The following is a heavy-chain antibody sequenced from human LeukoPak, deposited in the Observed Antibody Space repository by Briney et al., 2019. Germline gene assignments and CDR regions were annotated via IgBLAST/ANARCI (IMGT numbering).Heavy chain of an antibody. D-gene: IGHD6-6*01. V-gene: IGHV3-30*02. Sequence: GSLRLSCAASGFTFSSYGMHWVRQAPGKGLEWVAFIRYDGSNKYYADSVKGRFTISRDNSKNTLYLQMNSLRAEDTAVYYCAIEYSSPYYFDYWGQGTLVTVSS. CDR3: AIEYSSPYYFDY. CDR1: GFTFSSYG. CDR2: IRYDGSNK. J-gene: IGHJ4*02.